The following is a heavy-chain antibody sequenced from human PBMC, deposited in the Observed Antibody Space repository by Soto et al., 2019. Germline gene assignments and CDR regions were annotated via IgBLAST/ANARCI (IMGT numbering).Heavy chain of an antibody. D-gene: IGHD6-13*01. J-gene: IGHJ6*02. V-gene: IGHV3-30*18. CDR2: ISYDGSNK. CDR1: GFTFSSYG. CDR3: AKLYHRNLRSSWYVDYGMDV. Sequence: QVQLVESGGGVVQPGRSLRLSCAASGFTFSSYGMHWVRQAPGKGLEWVAVISYDGSNKYYADSVKGRFTISRANSKNTLYLQMNSLRAEDTAVYYCAKLYHRNLRSSWYVDYGMDVWGQGTTVTVSS.